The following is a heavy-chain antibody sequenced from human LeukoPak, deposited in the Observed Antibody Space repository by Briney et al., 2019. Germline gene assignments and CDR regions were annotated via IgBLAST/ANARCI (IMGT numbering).Heavy chain of an antibody. J-gene: IGHJ5*02. CDR2: IIPIFGTA. CDR1: GGTFSSYA. CDR3: ASVTLCYNYVWGSYRYTGGGWFDP. Sequence: VASVKVSCKASGGTFSSYAISWVRQALGQGLEWMGGIIPIFGTANYAQKFQGRVTITTDESTSTAYMELSSLRSEDTAVYYCASVTLCYNYVWGSYRYTGGGWFDPWGQGTLVTVSS. V-gene: IGHV1-69*05. D-gene: IGHD3-16*02.